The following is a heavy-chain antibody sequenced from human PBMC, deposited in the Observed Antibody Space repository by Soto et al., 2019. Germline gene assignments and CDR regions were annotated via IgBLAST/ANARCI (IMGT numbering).Heavy chain of an antibody. CDR2: ISGSGGST. CDR1: GFTFSSYA. CDR3: ANNRGIAEMVGWFDP. V-gene: IGHV3-23*01. D-gene: IGHD6-13*01. J-gene: IGHJ5*02. Sequence: GGSLRLSCAASGFTFSSYAMSWVRQAPGKGLEWVSAISGSGGSTYYADSVKGRFTISRDNSKNTLYLQMNSLRAEDTAVYYCANNRGIAEMVGWFDPWGQGTLVTVSS.